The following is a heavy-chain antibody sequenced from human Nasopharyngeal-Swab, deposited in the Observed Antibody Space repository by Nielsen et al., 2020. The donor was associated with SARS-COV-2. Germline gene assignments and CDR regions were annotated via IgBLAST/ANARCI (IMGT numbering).Heavy chain of an antibody. Sequence: ASVKVSCKASGYTFTSYAMHWVRQAPGQRLEWMGWINADNGNTKYSQKFQGRVTITRDTSASTAYMELSSLRSEDTAVYYCATGQQWLVQWFDPWGQGTLVTVSS. CDR1: GYTFTSYA. D-gene: IGHD6-19*01. CDR3: ATGQQWLVQWFDP. CDR2: INADNGNT. V-gene: IGHV1-3*01. J-gene: IGHJ5*02.